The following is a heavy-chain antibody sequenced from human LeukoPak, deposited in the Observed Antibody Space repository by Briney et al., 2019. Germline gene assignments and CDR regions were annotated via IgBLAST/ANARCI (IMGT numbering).Heavy chain of an antibody. CDR1: GFTFSSYG. D-gene: IGHD2-2*01. J-gene: IGHJ4*02. V-gene: IGHV3-21*01. Sequence: GGSLRLSCAASGFTFSSYGMIWVRQAPGKGLEWVSSISSSSSYIYYADSVKGRFTISRDNAKNSLYLQMNSLRAEDTAVYYCARAYCSSTSCYPRKFDYWGQGTLVTVSS. CDR3: ARAYCSSTSCYPRKFDY. CDR2: ISSSSSYI.